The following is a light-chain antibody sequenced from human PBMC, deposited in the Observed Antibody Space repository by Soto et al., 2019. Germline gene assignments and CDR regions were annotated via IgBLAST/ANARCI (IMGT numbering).Light chain of an antibody. Sequence: HSVLNQPPSASGTPGQRVTLSFSGSSSNIGSNYVYWYQQLPGTAPKLLIYRNNQRPSGVPDRFIGSNSGTSASLAISGLQFEDEADYYCAVWDDRLNGHVFGTGTKVTVL. J-gene: IGLJ1*01. CDR3: AVWDDRLNGHV. V-gene: IGLV1-47*01. CDR1: SSNIGSNY. CDR2: RNN.